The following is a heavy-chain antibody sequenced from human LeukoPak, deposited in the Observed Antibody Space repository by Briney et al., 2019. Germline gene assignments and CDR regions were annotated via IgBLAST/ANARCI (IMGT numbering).Heavy chain of an antibody. V-gene: IGHV4-59*11. CDR2: IYYGGRT. CDR1: GGSISSHY. J-gene: IGHJ6*03. CDR3: AREVTVTGTFYFYMDV. Sequence: SETLSLTCSVSGGSISSHYWTWVRQPPGQALEFIGYIYYGGRTQYNPSLKSRATMTMDTSKNQFSLRLNSVSAADTAVYYCAREVTVTGTFYFYMDVWGKGTTVTVSS. D-gene: IGHD6-19*01.